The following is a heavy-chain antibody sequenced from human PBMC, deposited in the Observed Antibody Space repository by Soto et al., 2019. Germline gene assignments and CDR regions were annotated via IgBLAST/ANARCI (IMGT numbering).Heavy chain of an antibody. CDR1: GFAFSRAW. CDR2: ILSKSDGGTT. D-gene: IGHD2-15*01. J-gene: IGHJ4*02. Sequence: EVQLVESGGGLVKPGGSLRVSCAASGFAFSRAWMCWVRQAPGKGLEWLGRILSKSDGGTTDIAAPVKGRFSITRDDSKDTLYLQIYSRRMEDTAVYYCSGYRWGYGTSGVDYWGEGTLVTVSS. V-gene: IGHV3-15*01. CDR3: SGYRWGYGTSGVDY.